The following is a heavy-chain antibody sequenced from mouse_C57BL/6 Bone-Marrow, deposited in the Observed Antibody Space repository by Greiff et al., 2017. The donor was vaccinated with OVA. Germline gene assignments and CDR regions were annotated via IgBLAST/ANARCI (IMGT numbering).Heavy chain of an antibody. Sequence: VQLQQSGAELVMPGASVKLSCKASGYTFTSYWMHWVKQRPGQGLEWIGEIDPSDSYTNYNQKFKGKSTLTVDKSSSTAYMQLSSLTSEDSAVYYCARFDGYYVGWYFDVWGTGTTVTVSS. V-gene: IGHV1-69*01. D-gene: IGHD2-3*01. CDR3: ARFDGYYVGWYFDV. CDR2: IDPSDSYT. CDR1: GYTFTSYW. J-gene: IGHJ1*03.